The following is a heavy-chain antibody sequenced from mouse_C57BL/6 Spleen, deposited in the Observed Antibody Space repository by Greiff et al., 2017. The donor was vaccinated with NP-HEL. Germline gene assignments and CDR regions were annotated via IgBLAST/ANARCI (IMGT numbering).Heavy chain of an antibody. J-gene: IGHJ2*01. V-gene: IGHV1-61*01. D-gene: IGHD1-1*01. CDR1: GYTFTSYW. CDR2: IYPSDSET. Sequence: VQLQQPGAELVRPGSSVKLSCKASGYTFTSYWMDWVKQRPGQGLEWIGNIYPSDSETHYNQKFKDKATLTVDKSSSTAYMQLSSLTSEDSAVYYCARFITTVVDPLDYWGQGTTLTVSS. CDR3: ARFITTVVDPLDY.